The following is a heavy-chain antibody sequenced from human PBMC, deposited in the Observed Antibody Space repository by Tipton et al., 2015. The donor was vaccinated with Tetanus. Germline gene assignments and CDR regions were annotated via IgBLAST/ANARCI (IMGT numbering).Heavy chain of an antibody. Sequence: SLRLSCAASGFTFDDYAMHWVRQAPGKGLEWVSGISWNSGSIGYADSVKGRFTISRDNAKNSLYLQMNSLRAGDTPLYYCASPSGGFCSGGSCYRRFTDYYYYGMDVWGQGTTVTVSS. D-gene: IGHD2-15*01. CDR2: ISWNSGSI. CDR1: GFTFDDYA. CDR3: ASPSGGFCSGGSCYRRFTDYYYYGMDV. J-gene: IGHJ6*02. V-gene: IGHV3-9*01.